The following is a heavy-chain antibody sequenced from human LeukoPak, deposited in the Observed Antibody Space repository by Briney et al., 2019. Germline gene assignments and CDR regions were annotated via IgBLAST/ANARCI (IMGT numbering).Heavy chain of an antibody. CDR1: GFTFSSYG. V-gene: IGHV3-30*18. D-gene: IGHD3-10*01. CDR2: ISYDGSNK. Sequence: GGSLRLSCAASGFTFSSYGMHWVRQAPGKGLEWVAVISYDGSNKYYADSVKGRFTISRDNSKNTLYLQMNSLRAEDTAVYYCAEEGGAWFGEYHDFDYWGQGTLVTVSS. CDR3: AEEGGAWFGEYHDFDY. J-gene: IGHJ4*02.